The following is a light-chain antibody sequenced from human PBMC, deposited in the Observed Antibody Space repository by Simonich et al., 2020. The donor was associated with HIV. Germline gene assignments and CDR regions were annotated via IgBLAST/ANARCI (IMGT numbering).Light chain of an antibody. Sequence: DIVMTQSPDSLAVSLGESATINCKSSQSVIYSSNNHNYLAWYQQKPGQPPNLLIYWASTRESGVPDRFSGSGSWTDFTLTISSLQAEDVAVYYCQQYYTTPYTFGQGTKLEIK. J-gene: IGKJ2*01. CDR2: WAS. CDR1: QSVIYSSNNHNY. CDR3: QQYYTTPYT. V-gene: IGKV4-1*01.